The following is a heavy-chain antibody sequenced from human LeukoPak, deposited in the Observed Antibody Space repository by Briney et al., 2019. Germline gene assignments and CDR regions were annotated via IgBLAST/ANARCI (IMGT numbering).Heavy chain of an antibody. CDR1: GFTFSSYA. Sequence: GGSLRLSCAASGFTFSSYAMSWVRQAPGKGLEWVSAISGSGGSTYYADSVKGRFTISRDNSKNTLYLQMNSQRAEDTAVYYCAKDQAMQYDSSGYLQSDAFDIWGQRTMVTVSS. CDR3: AKDQAMQYDSSGYLQSDAFDI. D-gene: IGHD3-22*01. CDR2: ISGSGGST. V-gene: IGHV3-23*01. J-gene: IGHJ3*02.